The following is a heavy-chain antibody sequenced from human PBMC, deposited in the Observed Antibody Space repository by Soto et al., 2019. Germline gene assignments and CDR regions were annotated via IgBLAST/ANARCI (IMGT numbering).Heavy chain of an antibody. V-gene: IGHV3-15*01. J-gene: IGHJ4*02. D-gene: IGHD5-18*01. CDR3: TTGGYSYGAALDY. CDR2: IKSKTDGGTT. Sequence: EVQLVESGGGLVKPGGSLRLSCAASGFTFRNAWMSWVRQAPGKGLEWVGRIKSKTDGGTTDYAAPVKGRFTISRDDSKNTLFLQMNSLKTEDTAVFYCTTGGYSYGAALDYWGQGTLVTVSS. CDR1: GFTFRNAW.